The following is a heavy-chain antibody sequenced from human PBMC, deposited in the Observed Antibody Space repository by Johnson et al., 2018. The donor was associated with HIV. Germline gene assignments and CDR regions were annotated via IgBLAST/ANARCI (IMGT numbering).Heavy chain of an antibody. CDR1: GFTVTSNY. CDR2: IYSGDNT. J-gene: IGHJ3*02. V-gene: IGHV3-66*01. Sequence: VQLVESGGGVVQPGGSLRLSCAVSGFTVTSNYITWVRQAPGKGLQWVSIIYSGDNTYYGDSVKGRFTISRDTSENTLYLQMNSLRAEDTAVYYCAKGLVPAAVSRRTGAPDAFDIWGQGTMVTVSS. CDR3: AKGLVPAAVSRRTGAPDAFDI. D-gene: IGHD2-2*01.